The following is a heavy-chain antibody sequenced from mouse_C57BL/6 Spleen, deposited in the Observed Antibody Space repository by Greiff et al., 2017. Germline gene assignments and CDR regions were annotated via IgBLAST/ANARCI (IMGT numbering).Heavy chain of an antibody. CDR3: ARRAYDGYYGFAY. CDR2: IHPNRGST. V-gene: IGHV1-64*01. D-gene: IGHD2-3*01. J-gene: IGHJ3*01. CDR1: GYTFTSYW. Sequence: QVQLQQPGAELVKPGASVKLSCKASGYTFTSYWMHWVKQRPGQGLEWIGMIHPNRGSTNYNEKFKSKATLTVDKSSSTAYMQLSSLTSEDSAVYYCARRAYDGYYGFAYWGQGTLVTVSA.